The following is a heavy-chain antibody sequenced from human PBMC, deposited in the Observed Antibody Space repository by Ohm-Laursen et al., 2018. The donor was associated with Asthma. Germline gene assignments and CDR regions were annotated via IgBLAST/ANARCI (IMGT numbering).Heavy chain of an antibody. Sequence: SDTLSLTWAVSGASVGDSTWSWSWIRQPPGRGLEWIAYMHSSGGANYNPSLQSRVTLSVDTSNNRVSLRLSFVTAADTALYFCARLDWALSVFDLWGQGALVTVAS. D-gene: IGHD3-9*01. V-gene: IGHV4-61*01. CDR3: ARLDWALSVFDL. CDR2: MHSSGGA. CDR1: GASVGDSTWS. J-gene: IGHJ5*02.